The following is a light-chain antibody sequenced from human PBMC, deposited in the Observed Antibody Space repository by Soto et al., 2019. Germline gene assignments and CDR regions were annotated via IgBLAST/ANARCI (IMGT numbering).Light chain of an antibody. V-gene: IGKV3-20*01. Sequence: EIVLTQSPGTLSLSPGERATLSCRASQSVSSNYLAWYRRKPGQAPRLLIYGASNRATDIPGRLSGSGSGTDFTLTITRLEPEDFAVYSCQQYGSSPPTFGPGTRVESK. CDR2: GAS. CDR1: QSVSSNY. J-gene: IGKJ1*01. CDR3: QQYGSSPPT.